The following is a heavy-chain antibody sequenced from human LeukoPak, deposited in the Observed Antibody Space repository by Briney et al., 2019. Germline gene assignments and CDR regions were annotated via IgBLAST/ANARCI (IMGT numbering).Heavy chain of an antibody. CDR1: GFTFSSYA. J-gene: IGHJ4*02. CDR3: ARGHRSGWYHRYFDY. CDR2: INHSGST. D-gene: IGHD6-19*01. V-gene: IGHV4-34*01. Sequence: PGGSLRLSCAASGFTFSSYAMSWIHQPPGKGLEWIGEINHSGSTNHNPSLKSRVTISVDTSKNQFSLKLSSVTAADTAVYYCARGHRSGWYHRYFDYWGQGTLVTVSS.